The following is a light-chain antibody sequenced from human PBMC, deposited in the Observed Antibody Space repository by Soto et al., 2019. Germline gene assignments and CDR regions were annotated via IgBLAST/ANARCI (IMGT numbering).Light chain of an antibody. V-gene: IGKV1-9*01. CDR1: QGIASF. Sequence: DIQLTQSPSFLSASVGDRVTITCRASQGIASFLAWYQQKPGIAPKLLMYAASTLQSGVPSRFSGSGSGTEFTLTISSLQPEDFATYYCQQLNSYTFGGGTKVEIK. CDR2: AAS. J-gene: IGKJ4*01. CDR3: QQLNSYT.